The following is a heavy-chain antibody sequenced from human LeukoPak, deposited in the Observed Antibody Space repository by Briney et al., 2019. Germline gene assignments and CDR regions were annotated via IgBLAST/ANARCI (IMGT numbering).Heavy chain of an antibody. J-gene: IGHJ4*02. CDR1: DFTFSNAW. CDR3: AKEGSYDFWSGYLYYFDY. Sequence: PGGSLRLPCAASDFTFSNAWMNWVRQAPGKGLEWVSAISGSGGSTYYADSVKGRFTISRDNSKNTLYLQMNSLRAEDTAVYYCAKEGSYDFWSGYLYYFDYWGQGTLVTVSS. D-gene: IGHD3-3*01. V-gene: IGHV3-23*01. CDR2: ISGSGGST.